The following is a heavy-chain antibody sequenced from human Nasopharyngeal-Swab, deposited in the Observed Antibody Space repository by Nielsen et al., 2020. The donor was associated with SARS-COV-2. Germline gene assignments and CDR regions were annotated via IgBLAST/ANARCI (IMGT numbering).Heavy chain of an antibody. V-gene: IGHV3-7*01. J-gene: IGHJ6*02. Sequence: GGSLRLSCAASGFTFSSYWMSWVRQAPGKGLEWVANIKQDGSEKYYVDSVKGRFTISRDNAKNPLYLQMNSLRAEDTAVYYCARDSDIPYSGYGMDVWGQGTTVTVSS. CDR2: IKQDGSEK. D-gene: IGHD6-13*01. CDR3: ARDSDIPYSGYGMDV. CDR1: GFTFSSYW.